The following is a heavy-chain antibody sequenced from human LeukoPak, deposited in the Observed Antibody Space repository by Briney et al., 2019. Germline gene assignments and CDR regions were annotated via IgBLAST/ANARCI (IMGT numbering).Heavy chain of an antibody. CDR1: GGSVSSGSYY. J-gene: IGHJ4*02. D-gene: IGHD3-10*01. CDR2: IYYSGST. Sequence: SETLSLTCTVSGGSVSSGSYYWSWIRQPPGKGLEWIGYIYYSGSTNYNPSLKSRVTISVDTSKNQFSLKLGSVTAADTAVYYCARDPYGSGTGFDYWGQGTLVTVSS. CDR3: ARDPYGSGTGFDY. V-gene: IGHV4-61*01.